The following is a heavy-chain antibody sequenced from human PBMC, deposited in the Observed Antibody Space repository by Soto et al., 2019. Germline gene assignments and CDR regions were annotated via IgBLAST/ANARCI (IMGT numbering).Heavy chain of an antibody. J-gene: IGHJ6*02. CDR3: AREGLYCSGGSCYPENYYYYGMDV. D-gene: IGHD2-15*01. CDR1: GYTFTGYY. CDR2: INPNSGGT. V-gene: IGHV1-2*04. Sequence: ASVKVSCKASGYTFTGYYMHWVRQAPGQGLEWMGWINPNSGGTNYAQKFQGWVTMTRDTSISTAYMELGRLRSDDTAVYYCAREGLYCSGGSCYPENYYYYGMDVWGQGTTVTVSS.